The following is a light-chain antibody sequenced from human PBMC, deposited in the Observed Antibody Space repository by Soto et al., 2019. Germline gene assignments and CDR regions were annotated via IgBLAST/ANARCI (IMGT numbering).Light chain of an antibody. CDR2: EGG. CDR3: CSFAAGNTYV. Sequence: QSGLTQPASVSGSPGQSIALSCTGTSSVVGTYNLVSWYQQHPGKAPKLLISEGGKRPSGVSDRFSGSKSGNTASLTISGLQAEDEADYYCCSFAAGNTYVFGTGTKVTVL. V-gene: IGLV2-23*01. J-gene: IGLJ1*01. CDR1: SSVVGTYNL.